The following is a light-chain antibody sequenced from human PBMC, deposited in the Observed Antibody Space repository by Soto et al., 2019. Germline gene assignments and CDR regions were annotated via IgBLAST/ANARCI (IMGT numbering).Light chain of an antibody. CDR3: HQYATSPLT. J-gene: IGKJ2*01. CDR2: ATS. V-gene: IGKV3-20*01. Sequence: IVLTQSPGTLSLSPGERATVSCRASETIGRAYFAWYQHRPGRTPRLVLSATSNRAAGIPDRFGGSGSGADFTLTISGVEPEDFAVYYCHQYATSPLTFGQGTKLEI. CDR1: ETIGRAY.